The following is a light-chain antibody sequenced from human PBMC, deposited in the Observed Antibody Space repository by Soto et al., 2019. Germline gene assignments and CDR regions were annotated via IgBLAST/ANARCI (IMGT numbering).Light chain of an antibody. CDR3: CSYAGSHFL. CDR2: DVS. J-gene: IGLJ2*01. Sequence: QSALTQPRSVSGSPGQSVTISCTGTSSDVGGYNCVSWYQQHPGKAPKLMINDVSQRPSGVPDRFSGSKSGNTASLTISGLQDEDEADYFCCSYAGSHFLFGGGTKLTVL. V-gene: IGLV2-11*01. CDR1: SSDVGGYNC.